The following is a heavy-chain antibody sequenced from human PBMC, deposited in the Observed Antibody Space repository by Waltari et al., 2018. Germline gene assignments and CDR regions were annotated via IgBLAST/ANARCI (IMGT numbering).Heavy chain of an antibody. J-gene: IGHJ4*02. CDR2: IAAYNGNT. CDR1: GYTCSNYG. D-gene: IGHD3-22*01. V-gene: IGHV1-18*01. CDR3: ARVFDSSQYYYGSDY. Sequence: QVQLVQSGTEVKKPGASVKVACKASGYTCSNYGVSWVRQAPGQGFEWVGWIAAYNGNTHSAPKLQGRVTMTTDTSTTTAYLELRSLTSDDTAVYYCARVFDSSQYYYGSDYWGQGTLVTVSS.